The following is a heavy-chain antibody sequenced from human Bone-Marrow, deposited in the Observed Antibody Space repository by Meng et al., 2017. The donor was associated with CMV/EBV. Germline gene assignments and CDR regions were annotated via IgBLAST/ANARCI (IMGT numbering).Heavy chain of an antibody. CDR2: ISSSSSYI. V-gene: IGHV3-21*01. Sequence: ACGFTFSSYSMNWVRQAPGKGLEWVSSISSSSSYIYYADSVKGRFTISRDNAKNSLYLQMNSLRAEDTAVYYCARKVGATTHYFDYWGQGTLVTVSS. CDR3: ARKVGATTHYFDY. J-gene: IGHJ4*02. D-gene: IGHD1-26*01. CDR1: GFTFSSYS.